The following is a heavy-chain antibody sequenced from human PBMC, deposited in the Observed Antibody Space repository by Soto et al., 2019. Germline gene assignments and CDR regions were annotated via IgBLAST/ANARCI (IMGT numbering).Heavy chain of an antibody. Sequence: QVQLVQSGVEVKKPVASVKVSCKASGYTLTSYGITWVRQAPGQGLEWMGWISPDTGKTNYAQNLRGRVTMTTDTCASTAYMELRRLRSDDTALYYCARADGSYGPLDYWGQGTLVTVSS. CDR3: ARADGSYGPLDY. CDR1: GYTLTSYG. J-gene: IGHJ4*02. CDR2: ISPDTGKT. D-gene: IGHD1-26*01. V-gene: IGHV1-18*01.